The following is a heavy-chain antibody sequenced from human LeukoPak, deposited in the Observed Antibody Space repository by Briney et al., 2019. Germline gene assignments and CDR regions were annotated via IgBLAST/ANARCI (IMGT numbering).Heavy chain of an antibody. Sequence: SETLSLTCTVSGYSISSGYYWGWIRQPPVKGLEWSGSIYHSGSTYYNPSLKSRVTISVDTSKDQFSLKLSSVTAADTAVYYCAISGYYDSSGYYYFDYWGQGTLVTVSS. CDR3: AISGYYDSSGYYYFDY. D-gene: IGHD3-22*01. CDR2: IYHSGST. V-gene: IGHV4-38-2*02. J-gene: IGHJ4*02. CDR1: GYSISSGYY.